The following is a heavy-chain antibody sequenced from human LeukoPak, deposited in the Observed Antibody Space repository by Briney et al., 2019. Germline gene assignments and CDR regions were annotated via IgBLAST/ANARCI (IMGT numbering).Heavy chain of an antibody. CDR2: IYYSGSA. J-gene: IGHJ3*01. D-gene: IGHD3-22*01. Sequence: PSQTLSLTCTVSGGSISSGDYFWSWIRQSPGKGLEWIGYIYYSGSAHYNSSLKSRVTISVDTSKHQFSLKLSPVTAADTAVYYCARDPHYHDRSGSFVWDQGTMVTVSS. V-gene: IGHV4-30-4*08. CDR3: ARDPHYHDRSGSFV. CDR1: GGSISSGDYF.